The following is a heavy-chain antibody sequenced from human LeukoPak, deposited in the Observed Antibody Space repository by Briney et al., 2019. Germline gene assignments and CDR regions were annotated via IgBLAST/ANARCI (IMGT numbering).Heavy chain of an antibody. V-gene: IGHV3-7*03. Sequence: GGSLRLSCAASGFTFSSYWMSWVRQAPGKGLEWVANIKQDGSEKYYVDSVKGRFTISRDNAKNSLYLQMNSLRAEDTALYYCAKGYCSSTSCHLEYWGQGTLVTVSS. D-gene: IGHD2-2*01. CDR2: IKQDGSEK. J-gene: IGHJ4*02. CDR3: AKGYCSSTSCHLEY. CDR1: GFTFSSYW.